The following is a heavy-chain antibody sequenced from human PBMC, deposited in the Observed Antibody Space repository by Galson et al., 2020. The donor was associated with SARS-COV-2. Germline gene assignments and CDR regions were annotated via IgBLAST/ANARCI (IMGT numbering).Heavy chain of an antibody. J-gene: IGHJ3*02. D-gene: IGHD2-21*01. Sequence: GGSLRLSCAASGFTFSNYEMNWVRHDPGKGLEWISYISSSGTTIYYDASVKDRFTISRDNDKNSLYLQMTSLRAEDTAVYYCASHYLAAASFFGGVDIWGPGTMVTVSS. CDR3: ASHYLAAASFFGGVDI. CDR1: GFTFSNYE. CDR2: ISSSGTTI. V-gene: IGHV3-48*03.